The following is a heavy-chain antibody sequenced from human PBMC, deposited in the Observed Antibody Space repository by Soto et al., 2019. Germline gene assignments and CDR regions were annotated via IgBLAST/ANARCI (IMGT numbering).Heavy chain of an antibody. CDR3: ARADDYGDYVREGWFDP. V-gene: IGHV4-34*01. J-gene: IGHJ5*02. CDR1: GGSFSGYY. D-gene: IGHD4-17*01. CDR2: INHSGST. Sequence: QVQLQQWGAGLLKPSETLSLTCAVYGGSFSGYYWSWIRQPPGKGLEWIGEINHSGSTNYNPSRKSRVTISVDTSKNQCSLKLSSVTAADTAVYYCARADDYGDYVREGWFDPWGQGTLVTVSS.